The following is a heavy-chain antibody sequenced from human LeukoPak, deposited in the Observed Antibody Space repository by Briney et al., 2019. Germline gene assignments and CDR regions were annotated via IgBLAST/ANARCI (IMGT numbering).Heavy chain of an antibody. V-gene: IGHV3-30-3*01. CDR3: AREHGDFWSGYYYFDY. D-gene: IGHD3-3*01. CDR1: GFTFSSYA. Sequence: GGSLRLSCAASGFTFSSYAMHWVRQAPGKGLEWVAVISYDGSNKYYADSVKGRFTISRDNSKNTLYLQMNSLRAEDTAVYYCAREHGDFWSGYYYFDYWGQGTLVTVSS. CDR2: ISYDGSNK. J-gene: IGHJ4*02.